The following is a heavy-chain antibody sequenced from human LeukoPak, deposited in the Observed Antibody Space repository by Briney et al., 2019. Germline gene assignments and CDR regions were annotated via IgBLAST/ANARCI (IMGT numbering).Heavy chain of an antibody. V-gene: IGHV3-15*01. CDR3: TTPTIVASPRKFGDS. Sequence: PGGSLRLSCAASGFIFSNAWMNWVRQAPGKGLEWVGRIKSKSEGGTTDYAAPVKGRFTISRDDSQNTVDLQISSLTAADTPIYSCTTPTIVASPRKFGDSWGQGTLVVVSS. J-gene: IGHJ4*02. CDR1: GFIFSNAW. D-gene: IGHD5-12*01. CDR2: IKSKSEGGTT.